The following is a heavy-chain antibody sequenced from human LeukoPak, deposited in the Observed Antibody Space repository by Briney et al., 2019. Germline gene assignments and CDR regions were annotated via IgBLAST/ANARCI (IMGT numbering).Heavy chain of an antibody. CDR3: AKGDYVWGSYRPFDY. J-gene: IGHJ4*02. D-gene: IGHD3-16*02. Sequence: GGSLRLSCAASGFTVSSNYMSWVRQAPGKGLEWVSVIYSGGSTYYADSVKGRFTISRDNSKNTLYLQMNSLRAEDTAVYYCAKGDYVWGSYRPFDYWGQGTLVTVSS. V-gene: IGHV3-53*01. CDR2: IYSGGST. CDR1: GFTVSSNY.